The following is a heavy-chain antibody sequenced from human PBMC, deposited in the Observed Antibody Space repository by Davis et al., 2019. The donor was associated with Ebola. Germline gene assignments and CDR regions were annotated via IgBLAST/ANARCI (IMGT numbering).Heavy chain of an antibody. V-gene: IGHV4-34*01. J-gene: IGHJ3*02. D-gene: IGHD1-26*01. CDR3: ARELGAPAFDI. CDR2: ISHSGST. CDR1: GGSFNNHF. Sequence: MPSETLSLTCAVYGGSFNNHFWSWIRQPPGKGLEWIGQISHSGSTNSNPSLKRRVTISVDSSKNQFSLKLSSVTAADTAVYYCARELGAPAFDIWGQGTMVTVSS.